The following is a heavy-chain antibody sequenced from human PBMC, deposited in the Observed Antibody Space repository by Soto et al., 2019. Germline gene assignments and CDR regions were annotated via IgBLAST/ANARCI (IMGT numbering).Heavy chain of an antibody. CDR1: GGSISSYY. CDR3: ARGALTTYFDY. V-gene: IGHV4-59*01. CDR2: FYYSGST. Sequence: SETLSLTCTVSGGSISSYYWSWIRQPPGKGLEWIGYFYYSGSTNYNPSLKSRVTISVDTSKNQFSLKLTSVTAADTAVYYCARGALTTYFDYWGQGTLDTVSS. J-gene: IGHJ4*02.